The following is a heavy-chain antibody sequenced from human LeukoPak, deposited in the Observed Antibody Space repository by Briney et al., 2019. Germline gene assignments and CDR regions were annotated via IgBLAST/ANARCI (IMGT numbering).Heavy chain of an antibody. D-gene: IGHD3-22*01. CDR2: INPNSGGT. CDR1: GYTFTGYY. CDR3: ARDLGLLYYYDSSGYSYGY. V-gene: IGHV1-2*06. J-gene: IGHJ4*02. Sequence: ASVKVSCKASGYTFTGYYMHWERQAPGQGLEWMGRINPNSGGTNYAQKSQGRVTMTRDTSISTAYMELSRLRSDDTAVYYCARDLGLLYYYDSSGYSYGYWGQGTLVTVSS.